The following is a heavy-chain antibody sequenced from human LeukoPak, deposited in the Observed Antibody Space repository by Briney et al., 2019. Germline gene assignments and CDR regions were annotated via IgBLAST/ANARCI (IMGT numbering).Heavy chain of an antibody. J-gene: IGHJ4*02. D-gene: IGHD4-17*01. V-gene: IGHV3-7*03. CDR1: GFTFSSYW. CDR3: AREPYGDYFDY. Sequence: PGGSLRLSCAASGFTFSSYWMSRVRQAPGKGLEWVANIKQDGSEKYYGDSVKGRFTISRDNAKNSLYLQMNSLRAEDTAVYYCAREPYGDYFDYWGQGTLVIVSS. CDR2: IKQDGSEK.